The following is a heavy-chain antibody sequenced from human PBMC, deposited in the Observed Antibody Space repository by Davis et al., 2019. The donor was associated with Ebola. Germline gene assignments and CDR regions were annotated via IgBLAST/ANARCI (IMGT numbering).Heavy chain of an antibody. D-gene: IGHD1-20*01. CDR2: ILPILGTT. V-gene: IGHV1-69*08. CDR1: GGTFSSYS. CDR3: ARVGYLEDSFDI. J-gene: IGHJ3*02. Sequence: SVKVSCKASGGTFSSYSVSWVRQAPGQGLEWMGRILPILGTTNSAQTLQGRVTITADRSTNNVYMELSGLTSEDTAVYYCARVGYLEDSFDIWGQGTVVTVSS.